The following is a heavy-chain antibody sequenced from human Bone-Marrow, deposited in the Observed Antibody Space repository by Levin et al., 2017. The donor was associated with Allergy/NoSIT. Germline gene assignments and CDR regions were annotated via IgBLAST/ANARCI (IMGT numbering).Heavy chain of an antibody. D-gene: IGHD5-12*01. CDR1: GFTFSDYY. CDR3: ARVFEYSGYDF. CDR2: MSSSGSTI. Sequence: SGGSLRLSCAVSGFTFSDYYMSWIRQAPGKGLEWLSDMSSSGSTINYADSVKGRFTISRDNAKNSLYLQMNSLRAEDTAVYYCARVFEYSGYDFWGQGTLVTVSS. V-gene: IGHV3-11*01. J-gene: IGHJ4*02.